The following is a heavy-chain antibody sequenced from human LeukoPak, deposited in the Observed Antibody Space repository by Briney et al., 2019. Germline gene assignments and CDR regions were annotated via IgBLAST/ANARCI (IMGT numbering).Heavy chain of an antibody. CDR3: AREKRAMVRGAINYFDY. Sequence: ASVKVSCKASGYTFTSYGISWVRQAPGQGLEWMGWISAYNGNTNYAQKLQGRVTMTTDTSTSTAYMELGSLRSDDTAVYYCAREKRAMVRGAINYFDYWGQGTLVTVSS. V-gene: IGHV1-18*01. CDR2: ISAYNGNT. D-gene: IGHD3-10*01. CDR1: GYTFTSYG. J-gene: IGHJ4*02.